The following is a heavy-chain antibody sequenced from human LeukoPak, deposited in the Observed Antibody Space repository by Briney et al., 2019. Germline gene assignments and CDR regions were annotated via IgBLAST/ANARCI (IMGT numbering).Heavy chain of an antibody. V-gene: IGHV1-2*06. CDR2: INPNSGGT. J-gene: IGHJ4*02. D-gene: IGHD4-17*01. CDR3: ARVTYGDYSSFIDY. Sequence: ASVKVSCKASGYAFTGYYMHWVRQAPGQGLEWMGRINPNSGGTNYAQKFQGRVTMTRDTSISTAYMELSRLRSDDTAVYYCARVTYGDYSSFIDYWGQGTLVTVSS. CDR1: GYAFTGYY.